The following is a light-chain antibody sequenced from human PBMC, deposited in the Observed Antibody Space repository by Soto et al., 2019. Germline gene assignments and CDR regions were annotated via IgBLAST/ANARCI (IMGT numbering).Light chain of an antibody. Sequence: DIQMTQSPSTLSASVGDRVTITCRASRSISSWLAWYQQKPGKAPKLLIYDAYSLESGVPSRFSGSGSGTEFTLTLGSLQPDDFATYYCQQYDSYPYAFGQGTKLEIK. J-gene: IGKJ2*01. V-gene: IGKV1-5*01. CDR3: QQYDSYPYA. CDR1: RSISSW. CDR2: DAY.